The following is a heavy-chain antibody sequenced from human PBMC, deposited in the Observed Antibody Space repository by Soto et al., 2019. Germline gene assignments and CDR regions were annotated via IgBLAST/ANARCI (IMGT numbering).Heavy chain of an antibody. J-gene: IGHJ3*02. CDR3: AKDLPNYDFWSGYYPIPLDAFDI. V-gene: IGHV3-23*01. CDR1: GVSLKSSV. CDR2: ISGSGGST. D-gene: IGHD3-3*01. Sequence: LGIGRAACGVSLKSSVVGWALQETGKGLEWVSAISGSGGSTYYADSVKGRFTISRDNSKNTLYLQMNSLRAEDTAVYYCAKDLPNYDFWSGYYPIPLDAFDIWGQGTMVTVSS.